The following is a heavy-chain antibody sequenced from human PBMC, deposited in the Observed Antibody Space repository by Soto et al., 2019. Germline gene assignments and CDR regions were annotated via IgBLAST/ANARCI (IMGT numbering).Heavy chain of an antibody. J-gene: IGHJ4*02. Sequence: AASVKVSCKASGGTFSSYAISWVRQAPGQGLEWMGGIIPIFGTANYAQKFQGRVTITADESTSTAYMELSSLRSEDTAVYYCARQMATRFGLQRYYFDYWGQGTLVTVSS. CDR3: ARQMATRFGLQRYYFDY. CDR1: GGTFSSYA. V-gene: IGHV1-69*13. D-gene: IGHD5-12*01. CDR2: IIPIFGTA.